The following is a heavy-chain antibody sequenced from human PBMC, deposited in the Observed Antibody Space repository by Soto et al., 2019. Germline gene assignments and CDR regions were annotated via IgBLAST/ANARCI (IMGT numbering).Heavy chain of an antibody. Sequence: QVQLLQSGAEVKKPGASVKVSCKASGYTFTSYGISWVRQAPGQGLEWMGWISAYNGNTNYAQKLQGRVTMTTDTSTSTAYMELRSLRSDDTAVYYCATNRIIAAAGGYYYYGMDVWGQGTTVTVSS. J-gene: IGHJ6*02. D-gene: IGHD6-13*01. V-gene: IGHV1-18*01. CDR2: ISAYNGNT. CDR3: ATNRIIAAAGGYYYYGMDV. CDR1: GYTFTSYG.